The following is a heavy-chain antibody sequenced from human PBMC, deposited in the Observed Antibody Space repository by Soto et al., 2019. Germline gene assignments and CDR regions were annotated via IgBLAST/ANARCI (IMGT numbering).Heavy chain of an antibody. CDR3: AKFGQWFGETPAYYYYYMDV. CDR2: ISGSGGST. Sequence: GGSLRLSCAASGFTFSSYAMSWVRQAPGKGLEWVSAISGSGGSTYYADSVKGRFTISRDNSKNTLYLQMNSLRAEDTAVYYCAKFGQWFGETPAYYYYYMDVWGKGTTVTVSS. J-gene: IGHJ6*03. D-gene: IGHD3-10*01. CDR1: GFTFSSYA. V-gene: IGHV3-23*01.